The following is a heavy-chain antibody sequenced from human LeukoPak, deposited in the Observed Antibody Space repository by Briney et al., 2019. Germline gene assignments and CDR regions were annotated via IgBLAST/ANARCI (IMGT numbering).Heavy chain of an antibody. CDR2: INHSGST. CDR1: GGSFSGYY. J-gene: IGHJ3*02. D-gene: IGHD3-10*01. CDR3: ARSDGYGLVGI. Sequence: PSETLSLTCAVYGGSFSGYYWSWIRQPPGKGLEWIGEINHSGSTNYNPSLKSRVTISVDTSKNQFSLKLSSVTAADTAVYYCARSDGYGLVGIWGQGTMVTVSS. V-gene: IGHV4-34*01.